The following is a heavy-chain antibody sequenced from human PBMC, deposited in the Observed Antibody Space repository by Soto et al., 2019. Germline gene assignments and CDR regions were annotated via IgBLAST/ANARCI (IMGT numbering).Heavy chain of an antibody. D-gene: IGHD3-22*01. Sequence: PGESLKISCAASGFTFTSYWMSWVRQAPGKGLEWVANIKQDGSEKYYVDSAKGRFTISRDNAKNSLYLQMNSLRAEDTAVYYCARDYYDSSGYYPRFDYWGQGTLVTVSS. CDR3: ARDYYDSSGYYPRFDY. J-gene: IGHJ4*02. CDR2: IKQDGSEK. CDR1: GFTFTSYW. V-gene: IGHV3-7*04.